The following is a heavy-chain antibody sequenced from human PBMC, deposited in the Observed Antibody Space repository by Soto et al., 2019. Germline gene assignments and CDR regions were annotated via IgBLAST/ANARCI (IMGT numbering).Heavy chain of an antibody. CDR2: IWYDGSNK. CDR1: GFTFSSYG. V-gene: IGHV3-33*01. CDR3: AGERAEVDCYYGMDV. Sequence: QVQLVESGGGVVQPGRSLRLSCAASGFTFSSYGMHWVRQAPGKGLEWVAVIWYDGSNKYYADSVKGRFTISRDNSKNTLYVQMNSLGAEDTAVYYCAGERAEVDCYYGMDVWGQGTTVTVSS. J-gene: IGHJ6*02.